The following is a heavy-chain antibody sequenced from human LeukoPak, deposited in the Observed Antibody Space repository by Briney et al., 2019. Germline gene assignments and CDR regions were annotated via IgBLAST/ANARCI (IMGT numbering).Heavy chain of an antibody. CDR2: ISDSGGRT. V-gene: IGHV3-23*01. D-gene: IGHD3-22*01. Sequence: PGGSLRLSCAVSGITLSNYGMSWVRHAPGNGLQWVARISDSGGRTNYADSVKGRFTISRDNPKNTLYLQMNSLRAEDTAVYFCAKRGVVIRVILVGFHKEAYYFDSWGQGALVTVSS. CDR1: GITLSNYG. J-gene: IGHJ4*02. CDR3: AKRGVVIRVILVGFHKEAYYFDS.